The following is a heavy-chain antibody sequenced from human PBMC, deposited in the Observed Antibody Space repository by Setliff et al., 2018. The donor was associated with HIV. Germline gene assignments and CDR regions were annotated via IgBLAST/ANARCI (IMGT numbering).Heavy chain of an antibody. D-gene: IGHD3-16*01. CDR1: GGSFTGYY. J-gene: IGHJ4*02. CDR3: ARGFRRVLRSNHFDL. Sequence: SETLSLTCAVYGGSFTGYYWTWIRQTPGKGLEWIGEINHSGNTNYNPSLKSRLTISIDTSITTVFMEVSSLKSEDTAMYYCARGFRRVLRSNHFDLWGQGSLVTVSS. CDR2: INHSGNT. V-gene: IGHV4-34*01.